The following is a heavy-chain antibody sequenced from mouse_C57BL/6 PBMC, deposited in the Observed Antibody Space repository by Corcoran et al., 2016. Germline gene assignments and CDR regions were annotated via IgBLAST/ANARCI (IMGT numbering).Heavy chain of an antibody. Sequence: QIQLVQSGPELKKPGETVKISCKASGYTFTTYGMSWVKQAPGKGLKWMGWINTYSGVPTYADDFKGRFAFSLETSASTAYLQINYLKNEDTATYFCASTVEGYSMDYWGQGTSVTVSS. CDR2: INTYSGVP. CDR1: GYTFTTYG. J-gene: IGHJ4*01. D-gene: IGHD1-1*01. V-gene: IGHV9-3*01. CDR3: ASTVEGYSMDY.